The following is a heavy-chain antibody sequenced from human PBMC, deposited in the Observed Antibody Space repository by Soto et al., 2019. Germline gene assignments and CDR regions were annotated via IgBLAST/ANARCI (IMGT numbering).Heavy chain of an antibody. J-gene: IGHJ4*02. D-gene: IGHD5-12*01. V-gene: IGHV3-30*18. CDR1: GFTFNNYG. CDR3: AKGGIVATIWNYFDF. Sequence: PGGSLRLSCAASGFTFNNYGIHWVRQAPGKGLEWVAVISYDGSNKYYADSVKGRFAISRDNSKNTLYLQMNSLRAEDTAVYYCAKGGIVATIWNYFDFWGQGPPVTVSS. CDR2: ISYDGSNK.